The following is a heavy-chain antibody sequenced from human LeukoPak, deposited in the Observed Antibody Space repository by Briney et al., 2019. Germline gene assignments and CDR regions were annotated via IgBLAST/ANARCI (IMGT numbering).Heavy chain of an antibody. CDR3: TAGVAVSRWYYFDY. CDR1: GYSLTDFS. Sequence: GASVKVSCKVSGYSLTDFSINWVRQAPGKGFEWMGGFAPEDGERIYAQKFQGRVTMTEDTSGDTAYMELSSLKSEDTAVYFCTAGVAVSRWYYFDYWGQGTLVTVSS. D-gene: IGHD6-13*01. V-gene: IGHV1-24*01. CDR2: FAPEDGER. J-gene: IGHJ4*01.